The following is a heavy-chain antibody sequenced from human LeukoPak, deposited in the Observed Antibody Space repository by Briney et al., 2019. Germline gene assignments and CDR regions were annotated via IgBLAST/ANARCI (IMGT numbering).Heavy chain of an antibody. CDR3: ARSAGGLYSSGWYE. CDR2: IIPIFGTA. J-gene: IGHJ4*02. CDR1: GGTFSIYA. Sequence: GASVKVSCKASGGTFSIYAISWVRQATGQGLEWMGGIIPIFGTANYAQKFQGRVTITTDESTSTAYMELSSLRSEDTAVYYCARSAGGLYSSGWYEWGQGTLVTVSS. D-gene: IGHD6-19*01. V-gene: IGHV1-69*05.